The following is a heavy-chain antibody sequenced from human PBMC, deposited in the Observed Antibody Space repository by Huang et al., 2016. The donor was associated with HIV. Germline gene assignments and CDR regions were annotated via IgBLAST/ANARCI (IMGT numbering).Heavy chain of an antibody. V-gene: IGHV3-9*01. CDR2: ISWNSGSI. CDR3: ARRGVMVWGAHFDY. CDR1: GFTFDDYA. J-gene: IGHJ4*02. D-gene: IGHD3-10*01. Sequence: EVQLVESGGGLVQPGRSLRLSCAASGFTFDDYAMHWVRQAPGKGLEWGSGISWNSGSIGYADSVKGRFTISRDNAKNSLYLQMNSLRAEDTALYYCARRGVMVWGAHFDYWGLGTLVTVSS.